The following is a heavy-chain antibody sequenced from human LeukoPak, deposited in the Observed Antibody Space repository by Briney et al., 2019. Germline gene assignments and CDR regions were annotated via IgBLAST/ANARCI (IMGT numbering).Heavy chain of an antibody. D-gene: IGHD6-19*01. Sequence: ASVKVSCKASGYTFTSYAMNWVRQAPGQGLEWMGWINTNTGNPTYAQGFTGRFVFSMDTSVSTAYLQISSLKAEDTAVYYCAGSGWPPHFDYWGQGTLVTVSS. CDR2: INTNTGNP. J-gene: IGHJ4*02. CDR3: AGSGWPPHFDY. V-gene: IGHV7-4-1*02. CDR1: GYTFTSYA.